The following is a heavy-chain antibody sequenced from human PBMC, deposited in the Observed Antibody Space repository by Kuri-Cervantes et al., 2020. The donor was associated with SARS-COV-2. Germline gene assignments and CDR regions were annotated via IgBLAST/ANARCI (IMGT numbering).Heavy chain of an antibody. J-gene: IGHJ5*02. Sequence: SETLSLTCAVSGYSISSGYYWGWIRQPPGKGLEWIGYIYTSGSTNYNPSLKSRVTISVDTSKNQFSLKLSSVTAADTAVYYCARDQFSGSYFLARWFDPWGQGTLVTVSS. CDR3: ARDQFSGSYFLARWFDP. CDR2: IYTSGST. D-gene: IGHD1-26*01. V-gene: IGHV4-38-2*02. CDR1: GYSISSGYY.